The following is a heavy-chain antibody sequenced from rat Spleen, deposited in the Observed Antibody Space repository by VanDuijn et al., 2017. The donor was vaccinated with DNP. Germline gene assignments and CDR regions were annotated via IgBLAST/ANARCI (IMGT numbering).Heavy chain of an antibody. Sequence: EVQLVESGGGLVQPGRSLKLSCAASGFTFSNYGFHWIRQAPGKGLEWVASISSSAGSTSYRDSVKGRFTISRDNAKNTLYLQMDSLRSEDTATYYCTTDFERGYWGQGVMVTVSS. J-gene: IGHJ2*01. CDR2: ISSSAGST. D-gene: IGHD1-11*01. CDR1: GFTFSNYG. CDR3: TTDFERGY. V-gene: IGHV5-19*01.